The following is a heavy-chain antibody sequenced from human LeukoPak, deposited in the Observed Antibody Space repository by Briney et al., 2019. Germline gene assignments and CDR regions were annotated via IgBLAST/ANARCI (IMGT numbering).Heavy chain of an antibody. CDR2: IYTSGST. CDR3: ARVAYYYDNSGYHYYFDY. D-gene: IGHD3-22*01. J-gene: IGHJ4*02. Sequence: SQTLSLTCTVSGGSISSGSYYWSWIRQPAGKGLEWIGRIYTSGSTNYNPSLKSRVTISVDTSKNQFSLKLSFVTAADTAVYYCARVAYYYDNSGYHYYFDYWGQGTLVTVSS. CDR1: GGSISSGSYY. V-gene: IGHV4-61*02.